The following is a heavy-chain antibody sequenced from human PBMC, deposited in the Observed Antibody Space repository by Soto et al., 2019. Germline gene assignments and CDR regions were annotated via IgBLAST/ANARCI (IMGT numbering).Heavy chain of an antibody. Sequence: PSETLSLTCTVSGGSISSGGYYWSWIRQHTGKGLEWIGYIYYSGSTYYNPSLKSRVTISVDTSKNQFSLKLSSVTAADTAVYYCARSPLTTVVEFDYWGQGTLVTVSS. J-gene: IGHJ4*02. CDR1: GGSISSGGYY. CDR3: ARSPLTTVVEFDY. V-gene: IGHV4-31*03. CDR2: IYYSGST. D-gene: IGHD4-17*01.